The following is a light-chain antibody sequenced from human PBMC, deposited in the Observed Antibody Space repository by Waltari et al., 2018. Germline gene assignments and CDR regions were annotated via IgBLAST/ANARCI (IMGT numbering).Light chain of an antibody. CDR3: QQYSTWPPWT. CDR1: QTVNSN. Sequence: DIVTTQSPATLSVSPGERATLSVRTSQTVNSNLAWYQQKPGQAPRLLVFGASPRATGIPARFTGSGSGTEFTLTISSLQSEDFAIYYCQQYSTWPPWTFGQGTKVDIK. J-gene: IGKJ1*01. V-gene: IGKV3-15*01. CDR2: GAS.